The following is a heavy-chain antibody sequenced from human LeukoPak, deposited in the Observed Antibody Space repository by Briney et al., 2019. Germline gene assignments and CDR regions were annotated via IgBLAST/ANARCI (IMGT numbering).Heavy chain of an antibody. CDR2: IYHSGST. D-gene: IGHD1-26*01. CDR1: GGSISSSNW. Sequence: SGTLSLTCAVSGGSISSSNWWSWVRQPPGKGLEWIGEIYHSGSTNYNPSLKSRVTISVDKSKNQFSLKLSSVTAADTAVYYCARSVGATYYYYYYYMDVWGKGTTVTVSS. J-gene: IGHJ6*03. V-gene: IGHV4-4*02. CDR3: ARSVGATYYYYYYYMDV.